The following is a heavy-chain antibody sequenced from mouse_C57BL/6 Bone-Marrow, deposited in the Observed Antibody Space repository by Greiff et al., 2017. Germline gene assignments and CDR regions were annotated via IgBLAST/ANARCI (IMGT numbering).Heavy chain of an antibody. CDR2: IDPETGGT. CDR3: TTSWWGWLLYFDY. D-gene: IGHD2-3*01. V-gene: IGHV1-15*01. Sequence: VKLQQSGAELVRPGASVTLSCKASGYTFTDYEMHWVKQTPVHGLEWIGAIDPETGGTAYNQKFKGKAILTADKSSSTAYMELRSLTSEDSAVYYCTTSWWGWLLYFDYWGQGTTLTVSS. CDR1: GYTFTDYE. J-gene: IGHJ2*01.